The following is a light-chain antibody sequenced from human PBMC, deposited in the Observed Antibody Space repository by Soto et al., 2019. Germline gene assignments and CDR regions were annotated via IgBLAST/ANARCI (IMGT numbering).Light chain of an antibody. Sequence: EIVLTHSPGTLSLSPCERATLSCRASQSVSSSYLAWYQQKPGQAPRLLIYGASSRATGIPDRFSGSGSGTDFTLTISRLEPEDFAVYFCQQYGGSPLTFGGGTKVDIK. J-gene: IGKJ4*01. CDR1: QSVSSSY. CDR3: QQYGGSPLT. CDR2: GAS. V-gene: IGKV3-20*01.